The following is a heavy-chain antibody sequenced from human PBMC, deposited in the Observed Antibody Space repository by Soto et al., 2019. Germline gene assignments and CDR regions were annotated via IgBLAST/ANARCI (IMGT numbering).Heavy chain of an antibody. D-gene: IGHD2-2*01. J-gene: IGHJ4*02. V-gene: IGHV3-23*01. Sequence: EVQLLESGGGLVQPGGSLRLSCAASGFTFSSYAMSWVRQAPGKGLEWVSLISTNGGITYYADSLKGRFTISRDNSKNTLYLQMNSLRAEDTAVYYCAQLSGDQLLSTFDYWGQGTLVTVSS. CDR2: ISTNGGIT. CDR3: AQLSGDQLLSTFDY. CDR1: GFTFSSYA.